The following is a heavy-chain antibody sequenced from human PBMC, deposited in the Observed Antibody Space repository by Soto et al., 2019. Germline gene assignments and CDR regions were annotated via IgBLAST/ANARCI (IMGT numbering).Heavy chain of an antibody. CDR2: ISYDGSNK. J-gene: IGHJ4*02. CDR3: AREQYYDSSGPLCY. Sequence: PGGSLRLSCAASGFTFSSYGVHWVRQAPGKGLEWVAVISYDGSNKYYADSVKGRFTISRDNSKNTLYLQMNSLRPEDTAVYYCAREQYYDSSGPLCYWGQGTLVTVSS. CDR1: GFTFSSYG. V-gene: IGHV3-30*03. D-gene: IGHD3-22*01.